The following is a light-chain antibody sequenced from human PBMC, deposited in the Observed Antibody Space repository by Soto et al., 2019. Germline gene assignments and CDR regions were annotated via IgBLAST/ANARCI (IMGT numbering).Light chain of an antibody. J-gene: IGLJ1*01. CDR1: TSNIGAPYD. CDR3: QSYYISLHNYV. Sequence: QSVLTQPTSVSGAPGQRVSISCTGSTSNIGAPYDVHWYQHLPGTTPKLLIYGVNNRPSGVPDRFSGSKSGTSASLAITRLQAEDEADYYCQSYYISLHNYVFGTGTKLTVL. CDR2: GVN. V-gene: IGLV1-40*01.